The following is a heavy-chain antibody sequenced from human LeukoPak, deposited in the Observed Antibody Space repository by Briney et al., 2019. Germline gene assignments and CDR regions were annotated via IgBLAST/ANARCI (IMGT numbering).Heavy chain of an antibody. D-gene: IGHD1-26*01. CDR1: GYTFTGYY. V-gene: IGHV1-2*02. CDR3: ARGPYSGSPVGYYYYYYMDV. CDR2: INPNSGGT. J-gene: IGHJ6*03. Sequence: GASVKVSCKASGYTFTGYYMHWVRQAPGQGLEWMGWINPNSGGTNYAQKFQGRVTMTRDTSISTAYMELSRLRSDDTAVYYCARGPYSGSPVGYYYYYYMDVWGKGTTATVSS.